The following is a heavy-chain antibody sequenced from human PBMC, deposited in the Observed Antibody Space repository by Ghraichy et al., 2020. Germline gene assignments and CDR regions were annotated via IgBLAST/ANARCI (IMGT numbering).Heavy chain of an antibody. CDR2: MNHSGST. V-gene: IGHV4-34*01. D-gene: IGHD5-12*01. CDR3: ARATIRDGMDV. Sequence: TLSLTCAVYRGSFRGYSWTWIRQPPGKGLEWIGEMNHSGSTNHHPSLKSRVTISVDTSKNRFSLKLRSVTAADTAVYYCARATIRDGMDVWGPGTTVTVSS. J-gene: IGHJ6*02. CDR1: RGSFRGYS.